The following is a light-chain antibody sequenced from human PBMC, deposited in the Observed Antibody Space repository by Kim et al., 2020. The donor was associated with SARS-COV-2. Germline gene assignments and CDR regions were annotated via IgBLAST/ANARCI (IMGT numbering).Light chain of an antibody. CDR3: VLYMGSGIWV. J-gene: IGLJ3*02. CDR1: SASVSTNYY. V-gene: IGLV8-61*01. CDR2: STN. Sequence: GGTGTPPCGLSSASVSTNYYPSCYQQTPGQAPRTLIYSTNSRSSGVPDRFSGSILGNKAALTIAGAQADDESDYYCVLYMGSGIWVFGGGTQLTVL.